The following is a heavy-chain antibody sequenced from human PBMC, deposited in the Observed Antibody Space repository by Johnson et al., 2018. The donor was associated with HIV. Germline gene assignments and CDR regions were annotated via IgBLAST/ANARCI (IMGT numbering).Heavy chain of an antibody. V-gene: IGHV3-38-3*01. CDR3: ARDRFGDSDAFDS. D-gene: IGHD4-17*01. CDR2: ISGVST. J-gene: IGHJ3*02. CDR1: VFTFSSYP. Sequence: VQLVESGGGLVQPGGSLRLSCAASVFTFSSYPMHWVRQAPGKGLEWASSISGVSTYYADSRKGRSTISRDNSKSALFLQMNSLRAEDTAVYYCARDRFGDSDAFDSWGQGTMVTVSS.